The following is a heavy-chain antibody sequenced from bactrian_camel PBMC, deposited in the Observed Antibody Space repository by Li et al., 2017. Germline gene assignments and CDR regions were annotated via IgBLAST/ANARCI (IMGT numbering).Heavy chain of an antibody. CDR2: IRSDSDGTT. V-gene: IGHV3-3*01. Sequence: HVQLVESGGGSVQAGGSVTLSCVRSGYGDSRNSCMGWFRQAPGAEREGIAVIRSDSDGTTRYTDSLKGRFTLSVDKEKNILYLQMGDLKPEDTATYICAAGLWTSCRGGYPGDFRFWGQGTQVTVS. D-gene: IGHD2*01. CDR3: AAGLWTSCRGGYPGDFRF. J-gene: IGHJ6*01. CDR1: GYGDSRNSC.